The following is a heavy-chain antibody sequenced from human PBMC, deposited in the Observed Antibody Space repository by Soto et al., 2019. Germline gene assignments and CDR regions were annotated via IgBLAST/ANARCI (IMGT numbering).Heavy chain of an antibody. CDR1: GFTFTRYS. J-gene: IGHJ4*02. Sequence: GGSLRLSCAASGFTFTRYSMNWVRQAPGKGLEWVSSISSTTNYIYYGDSMKGRFTISRDNAKNSLYLEMNSLRAEDTAVYYCARDRGLYYYDSSGLDYWGQGTLVTVSS. CDR2: ISSTTNYI. CDR3: ARDRGLYYYDSSGLDY. V-gene: IGHV3-21*06. D-gene: IGHD3-22*01.